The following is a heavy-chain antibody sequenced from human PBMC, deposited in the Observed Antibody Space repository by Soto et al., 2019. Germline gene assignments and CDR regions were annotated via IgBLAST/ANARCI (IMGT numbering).Heavy chain of an antibody. CDR1: GFTFSSYS. D-gene: IGHD2-8*01. CDR3: ARVSYDVRRGYYFDY. J-gene: IGHJ4*02. Sequence: EVQLVESGGGLVQPGGSLRLSCAASGFTFSSYSMNWVRQAPGKGLEWLSVLYSVGYTYYADSVKGRFTISRDHSKNTLFLQMNSLRAEDTAVYYCARVSYDVRRGYYFDYWGQGTLVTVSS. V-gene: IGHV3-66*01. CDR2: LYSVGYT.